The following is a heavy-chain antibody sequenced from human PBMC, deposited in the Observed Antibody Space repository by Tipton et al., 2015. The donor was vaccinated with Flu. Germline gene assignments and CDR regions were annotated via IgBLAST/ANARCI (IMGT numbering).Heavy chain of an antibody. D-gene: IGHD3-10*01. CDR2: MYTSGTA. J-gene: IGHJ4*02. CDR3: ARGSGSGTYVIFDY. V-gene: IGHV4-4*07. CDR1: GGSMSSFY. Sequence: GLVKPSETLSLTCTVSGGSMSSFYWSWIRQPAGKGLEWIGRMYTSGTAKYHPSFKSRVTMSVDTSKNQFSLKLSSVTAADTVFYYCARGSGSGTYVIFDYWGQGTLVSVSS.